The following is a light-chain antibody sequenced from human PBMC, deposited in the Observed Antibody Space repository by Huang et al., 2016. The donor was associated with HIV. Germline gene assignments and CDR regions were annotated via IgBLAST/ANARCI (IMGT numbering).Light chain of an antibody. Sequence: DNQLTQSPSSLSASVGERVTITCRASYSIHKYLNWYQQKPGKSPKLLIYGASNLQSGVPSRFSGSGSGTDFTLTISSLQPEDFATYYCQQSYDTPQTFGQGTKVDIK. CDR2: GAS. V-gene: IGKV1-39*01. J-gene: IGKJ1*01. CDR1: YSIHKY. CDR3: QQSYDTPQT.